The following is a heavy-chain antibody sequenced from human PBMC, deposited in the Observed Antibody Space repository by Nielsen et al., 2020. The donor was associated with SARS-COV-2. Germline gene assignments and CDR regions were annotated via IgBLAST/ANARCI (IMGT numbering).Heavy chain of an antibody. CDR1: GGTFSSYA. Sequence: SVKVSCKASGGTFSSYAISWVRQAPGQGLEWMGRIIPILGIANYAQKFQGRVTITADKSTSTAYMELSSLRSEDMAVYYCARDLRTRLRYFDWLLPDNWFDPWGQGTLVTVSS. V-gene: IGHV1-69*04. CDR2: IIPILGIA. CDR3: ARDLRTRLRYFDWLLPDNWFDP. J-gene: IGHJ5*02. D-gene: IGHD3-9*01.